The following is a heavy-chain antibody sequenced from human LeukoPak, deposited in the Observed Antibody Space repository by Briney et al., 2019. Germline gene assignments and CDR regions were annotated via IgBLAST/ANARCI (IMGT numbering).Heavy chain of an antibody. CDR2: IRSKGSGGTT. D-gene: IGHD3-3*01. V-gene: IGHV3-49*04. CDR1: GFTFGDYA. Sequence: QPGRSLRLSCTASGFTFGDYAMSWVRQAPGKGLEWVGFIRSKGSGGTTDYAASVKGRFTISRDDSKSIAYLQMNSLKTEDTAVFYCAIHHSDSWSYFDYWGQGTLVTVSS. J-gene: IGHJ4*02. CDR3: AIHHSDSWSYFDY.